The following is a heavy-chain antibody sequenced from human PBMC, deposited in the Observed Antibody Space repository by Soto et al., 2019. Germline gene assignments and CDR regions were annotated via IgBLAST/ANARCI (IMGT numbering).Heavy chain of an antibody. Sequence: QVQLVESGGGVVQPGRSLRLSCAASGFTFSSHGMHWVRQAPGKGLEWVAVISYDGSNKYYADSVKGRFTISKDNSKNPLYLQMNSLRAEDTAVYYCAKQPRGYYYYGMDVWGQGTTVTVSS. D-gene: IGHD7-27*01. CDR1: GFTFSSHG. J-gene: IGHJ6*02. CDR2: ISYDGSNK. V-gene: IGHV3-30*18. CDR3: AKQPRGYYYYGMDV.